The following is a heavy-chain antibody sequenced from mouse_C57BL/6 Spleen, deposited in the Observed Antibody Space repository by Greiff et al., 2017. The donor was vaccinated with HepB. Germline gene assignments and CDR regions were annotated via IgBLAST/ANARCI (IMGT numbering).Heavy chain of an antibody. J-gene: IGHJ4*01. V-gene: IGHV6-3*01. CDR3: TRYYLYYAMDY. CDR2: IRLKSDNYAT. CDR1: GFTFSNYW. Sequence: EVQLQESGGGLVQPGGSMKLSCVASGFTFSNYWMNWVRQSPEKGLEWVAQIRLKSDNYATHYAESVKGRFTISRDDSKSSVYLQMNNLRAEDTGIYYCTRYYLYYAMDYWGQGTSVTVSS. D-gene: IGHD5-5*01.